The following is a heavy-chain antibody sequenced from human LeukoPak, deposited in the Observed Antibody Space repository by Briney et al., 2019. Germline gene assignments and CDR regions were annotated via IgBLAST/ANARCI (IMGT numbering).Heavy chain of an antibody. CDR2: ISHNGKVS. J-gene: IGHJ5*02. Sequence: GGSLRLSCAASGFIFSAYGMQWVRQAPGKGLQWVAVISHNGKVSYYADSVKGRFTISRDNSKNTVSLQMNSLTPEDTGVYYCAKEGTMYRSTWYDNWGQGTLVTVST. CDR1: GFIFSAYG. V-gene: IGHV3-30*18. CDR3: AKEGTMYRSTWYDN. D-gene: IGHD3-10*02.